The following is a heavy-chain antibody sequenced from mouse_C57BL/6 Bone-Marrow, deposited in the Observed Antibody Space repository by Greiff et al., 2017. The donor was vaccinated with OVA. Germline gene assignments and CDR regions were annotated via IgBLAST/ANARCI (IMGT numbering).Heavy chain of an antibody. Sequence: EVHLVESGGGLVKPGGSLKLSCAASGFTFSDYGMHWVRQAPEKGLEWVAYISSGSSTIYYADTVKGRVTISRDNAKNTLFLQMTSLRSEDTAMYYCARRDYYGRNFDVWGTGTTVTVSS. CDR1: GFTFSDYG. D-gene: IGHD1-1*01. CDR3: ARRDYYGRNFDV. CDR2: ISSGSSTI. V-gene: IGHV5-17*01. J-gene: IGHJ1*03.